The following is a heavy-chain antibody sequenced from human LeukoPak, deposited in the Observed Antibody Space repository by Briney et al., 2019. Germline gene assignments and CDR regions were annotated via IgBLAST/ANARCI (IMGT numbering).Heavy chain of an antibody. CDR1: GFTFTSYV. Sequence: GGSLRLSCAASGFTFTSYVMNWVRQPPGKGLEWISYIGTRGTTVYYADSVKGRFTISRDNAKNSLYLQMNSLRDEDTAIYYCARGRGSSWGQGTLVTVSS. CDR3: ARGRGSS. V-gene: IGHV3-48*02. J-gene: IGHJ5*02. CDR2: IGTRGTTV. D-gene: IGHD2-21*01.